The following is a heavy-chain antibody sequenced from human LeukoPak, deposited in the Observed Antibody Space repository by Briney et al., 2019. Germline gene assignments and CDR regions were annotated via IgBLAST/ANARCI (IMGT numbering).Heavy chain of an antibody. V-gene: IGHV1-18*01. Sequence: GASVKVSCKASGYTFTSYGISWVRQAPGQGLEWMGWISAFNGKTNYAQKLQGRVTMTTDTSTSTAYMELRSLRSDDTAVYYCARDAASYCSSTSCYTGGPTNWFDPWGQGTLVTVSS. CDR1: GYTFTSYG. CDR3: ARDAASYCSSTSCYTGGPTNWFDP. D-gene: IGHD2-2*02. J-gene: IGHJ5*02. CDR2: ISAFNGKT.